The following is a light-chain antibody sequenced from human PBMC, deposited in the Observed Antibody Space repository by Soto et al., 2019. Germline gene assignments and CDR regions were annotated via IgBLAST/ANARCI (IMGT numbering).Light chain of an antibody. V-gene: IGKV3D-15*01. CDR2: DAS. CDR3: QQYKNWLTWT. J-gene: IGKJ1*01. Sequence: EIVLTQSPGTLSFSPGERATLACRASQSVSSGYLAWYQQKAGQAPRLLIYDASNRATGIPARFSGSGSGTEFTLTISSLQSEDFAVYYCQQYKNWLTWTFGQGTKVDIK. CDR1: QSVSSGY.